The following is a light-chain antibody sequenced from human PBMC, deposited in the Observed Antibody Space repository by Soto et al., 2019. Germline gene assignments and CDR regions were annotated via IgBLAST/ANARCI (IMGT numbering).Light chain of an antibody. J-gene: IGKJ1*01. CDR3: QQSYITPGT. V-gene: IGKV1-39*01. CDR2: AAS. Sequence: DIPMTQSPSSLSASVGDRVTITCRASQSISSYLNWYQQKPEKAPKLLIYAASSLQSGVPSRFSGSGSGTDFTLTISSLQPEDIATYYCQQSYITPGTFGQGTKVEIK. CDR1: QSISSY.